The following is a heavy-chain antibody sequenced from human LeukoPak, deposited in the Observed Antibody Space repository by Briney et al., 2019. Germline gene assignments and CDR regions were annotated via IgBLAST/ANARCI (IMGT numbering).Heavy chain of an antibody. V-gene: IGHV4-38-2*01. CDR2: IYHSGST. Sequence: PSETLSLTCAVSGYFISIGYYWGWIRQPPGKGLEWIGSIYHSGSTYYNPSLKSRVTISVDTSKNHFSLKLSSVTAADTAVYYCARGPRYDSSGYYYLFWGQGTLVTVSS. J-gene: IGHJ4*02. CDR1: GYFISIGYY. D-gene: IGHD3-22*01. CDR3: ARGPRYDSSGYYYLF.